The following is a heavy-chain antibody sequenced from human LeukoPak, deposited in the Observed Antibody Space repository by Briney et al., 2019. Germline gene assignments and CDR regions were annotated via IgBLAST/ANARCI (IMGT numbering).Heavy chain of an antibody. CDR1: GFTFRNYI. CDR3: AKSPTPRLVHPPDY. Sequence: GRSLRLSCAASGFTFRNYIFHWVRQAPGKGLEWVAIISYDGTNKYYSNSVKGRFTISRDNSKNTLYVQMNSLKNEDTAVYYCAKSPTPRLVHPPDYWGQGTLVTVSS. V-gene: IGHV3-30*18. D-gene: IGHD3-16*01. J-gene: IGHJ4*02. CDR2: ISYDGTNK.